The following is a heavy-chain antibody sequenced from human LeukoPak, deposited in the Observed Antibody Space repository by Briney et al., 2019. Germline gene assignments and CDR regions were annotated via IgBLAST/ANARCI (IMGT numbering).Heavy chain of an antibody. Sequence: GESLKISCKGSGYSFTSYWISWVRQMPGKGLEWMGRVDPSDSYTNYSPSFQGHVTISADKSISTAYLQWSSLKASDTAMYYCARAEGGWIDYWGQGTLVTVSS. CDR3: ARAEGGWIDY. V-gene: IGHV5-10-1*01. CDR2: VDPSDSYT. J-gene: IGHJ4*02. CDR1: GYSFTSYW. D-gene: IGHD3-16*01.